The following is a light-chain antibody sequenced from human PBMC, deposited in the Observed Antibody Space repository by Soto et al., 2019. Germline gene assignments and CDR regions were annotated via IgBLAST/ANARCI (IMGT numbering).Light chain of an antibody. CDR1: QSVSNSY. J-gene: IGKJ1*01. CDR3: QQYGSSPT. CDR2: GAS. V-gene: IGKV3-20*01. Sequence: EIGLTQSPGTLSLSPGERATLSCRASQSVSNSYLAWYQQTPGQAPRLFIYGASSRATGISDRFSGSGSGTDFTLTISRLEPEDSAVYYCQQYGSSPTLGQGTKVEIK.